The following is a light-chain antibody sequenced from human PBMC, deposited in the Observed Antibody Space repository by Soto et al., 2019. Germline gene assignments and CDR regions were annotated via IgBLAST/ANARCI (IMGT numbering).Light chain of an antibody. CDR3: QPLDSDST. CDR2: AAS. Sequence: DIQLTQSPSLLSASVGDRVTITCRASQGISTYLAWYQQKPGKAPKLLIYAASTFQSGVPSRFSGRGSGTEFTLTISSLQPEHVATYYCQPLDSDSTFGQGTRLEIK. CDR1: QGISTY. J-gene: IGKJ5*01. V-gene: IGKV1-9*01.